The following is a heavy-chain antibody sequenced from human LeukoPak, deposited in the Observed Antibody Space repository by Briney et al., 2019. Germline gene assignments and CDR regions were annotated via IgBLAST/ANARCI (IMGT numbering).Heavy chain of an antibody. CDR1: GGSISSGSYY. D-gene: IGHD3-22*01. V-gene: IGHV4-61*02. CDR2: IYTSGST. CDR3: ARDRTGYYDSSGYPLDAFDI. J-gene: IGHJ3*02. Sequence: SQTLSLTCTDSGGSISSGSYYWSWIRQPAGKGLEWIGRIYTSGSTNYNPSLKSRVTISVDTSKNQFSLKLSSVTAADTAVYYCARDRTGYYDSSGYPLDAFDIWGQGTMVTVSS.